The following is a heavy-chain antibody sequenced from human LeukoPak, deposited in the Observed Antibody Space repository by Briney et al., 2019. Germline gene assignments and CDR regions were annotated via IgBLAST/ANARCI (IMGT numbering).Heavy chain of an antibody. D-gene: IGHD3-3*01. CDR1: GFTFDTYW. V-gene: IGHV3-74*01. CDR2: ISGDGRTT. J-gene: IGHJ4*02. CDR3: ATEDLEWLLSPYDY. Sequence: GGSLRLSCAVSGFTFDTYWMHWVRQGPGKGLVWASRISGDGRTTTYADSVKGRFTISRDNAKNSLYLQMNSLKAEDTAVYYCATEDLEWLLSPYDYWGQGTLVTVSS.